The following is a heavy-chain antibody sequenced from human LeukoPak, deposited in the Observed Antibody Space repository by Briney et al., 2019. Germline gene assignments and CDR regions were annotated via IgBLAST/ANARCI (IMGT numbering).Heavy chain of an antibody. CDR1: GDSVSRSDSY. CDR2: IYYSGRT. J-gene: IGHJ1*01. Sequence: SEALSLTCSVSGDSVSRSDSYWDWIRQPPGKGLEWIGTIYYSGRTYYSPSLKSRVTMSVDPSNNQFSLNLRSVTAADTAVYYCARRRYYDGSGYLEWGQGTLLSVSS. V-gene: IGHV4-39*01. D-gene: IGHD3-22*01. CDR3: ARRRYYDGSGYLE.